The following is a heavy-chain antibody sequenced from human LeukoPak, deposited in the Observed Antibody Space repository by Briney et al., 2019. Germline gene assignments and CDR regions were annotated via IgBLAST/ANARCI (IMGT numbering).Heavy chain of an antibody. Sequence: GGSLRLSCAASGFTFDDYTMHWVRQAPGKGLEWVSLISWDGGSTYYADSVKGRFTISRDNSKNSLYLQMNSLRTEDTALYYCAKGDYYGSGRLDYWGQGTLVTVSS. CDR2: ISWDGGST. CDR1: GFTFDDYT. D-gene: IGHD3-10*01. CDR3: AKGDYYGSGRLDY. J-gene: IGHJ4*02. V-gene: IGHV3-43*01.